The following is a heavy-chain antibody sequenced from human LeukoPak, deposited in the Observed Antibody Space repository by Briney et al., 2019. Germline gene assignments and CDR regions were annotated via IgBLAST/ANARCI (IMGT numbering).Heavy chain of an antibody. CDR2: IYTSGST. D-gene: IGHD3-22*01. CDR3: ARSRSYTSGYYALGY. V-gene: IGHV4-61*02. CDR1: GGSISSGSYY. J-gene: IGHJ4*02. Sequence: SQTLSLTCTVSGGSISSGSYYWSWIRQPAGKGLEWIGRIYTSGSTNYNPSLKSRVTISIDTSKNQFSLKLSSVTAADTAVYYCARSRSYTSGYYALGYWGQGTLVTVSS.